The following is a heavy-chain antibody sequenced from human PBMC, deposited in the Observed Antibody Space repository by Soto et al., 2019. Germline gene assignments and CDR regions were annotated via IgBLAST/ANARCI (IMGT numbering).Heavy chain of an antibody. CDR3: TTDQTDGDYGPRRASGY. Sequence: EVQLVESGGGLVKPGGSLRLSCAASGFTFSNAWMSWVRQAPGKGLEWVGRIKSKTDGGTTDYAAPVKGRFTISRDDSKNTLYLQMNSLKTEDTAVYYCTTDQTDGDYGPRRASGYWGQGTLVTVSS. J-gene: IGHJ4*02. CDR2: IKSKTDGGTT. V-gene: IGHV3-15*01. D-gene: IGHD4-17*01. CDR1: GFTFSNAW.